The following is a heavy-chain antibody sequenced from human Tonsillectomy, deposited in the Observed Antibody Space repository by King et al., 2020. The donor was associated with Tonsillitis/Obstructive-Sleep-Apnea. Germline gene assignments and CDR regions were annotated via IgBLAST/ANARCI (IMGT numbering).Heavy chain of an antibody. D-gene: IGHD4-17*01. Sequence: QVQLQESGPGLVKPSETLSLTCTVSDGSISSYYWSWVRQPPGKGLEWIGYIYYSGTTNYNPSLKSRVTISVDKSKNQFSLKLRSVTAADTAVYYCARTKLDYGDYEFTYYMDVWGKGTTVTVSS. CDR1: DGSISSYY. CDR3: ARTKLDYGDYEFTYYMDV. J-gene: IGHJ6*03. CDR2: IYYSGTT. V-gene: IGHV4-59*01.